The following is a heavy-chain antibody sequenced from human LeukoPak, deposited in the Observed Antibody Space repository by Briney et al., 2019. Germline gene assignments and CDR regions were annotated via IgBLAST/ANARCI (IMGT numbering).Heavy chain of an antibody. CDR2: MNPNSGNT. CDR1: GYTFTGYY. D-gene: IGHD6-19*01. Sequence: ASVKVSCKASGYTFTGYYMHWVRQATGQGLEWMGWMNPNSGNTGYAQKFQGRVTMTRNTSISTAYMELSSLRSEDTAVYYCAKASYPRYIAVAGTDYFDYWGQGTLVTVSS. CDR3: AKASYPRYIAVAGTDYFDY. J-gene: IGHJ4*02. V-gene: IGHV1-8*02.